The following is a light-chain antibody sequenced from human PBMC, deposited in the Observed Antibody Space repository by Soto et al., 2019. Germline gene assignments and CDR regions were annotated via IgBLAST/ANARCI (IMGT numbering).Light chain of an antibody. Sequence: IQLTQSTSTLSAAVGCSGTITCRASQKIRNLLAWYQQKPGRAPKPLIFDASTLRTGVPSRFSGSGSGSEFNFTITGLQPDDFATYFCQQYYTYATFGHGTRLEIK. CDR3: QQYYTYAT. J-gene: IGKJ5*01. V-gene: IGKV1-5*01. CDR1: QKIRNL. CDR2: DAS.